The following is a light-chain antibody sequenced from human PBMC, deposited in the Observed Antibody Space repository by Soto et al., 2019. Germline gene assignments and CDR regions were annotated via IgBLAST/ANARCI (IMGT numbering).Light chain of an antibody. J-gene: IGLJ3*02. Sequence: QSALTQPASASGSPGQSVTISCTGTSSDVGGYNYVSWYQQHPGKAPKLMIYEVSNRPSGVPDRFSGSKSGNTASLTVSGLQAEDEADYYCSSYAGSNNFRVFGGGTKLTVL. V-gene: IGLV2-8*01. CDR1: SSDVGGYNY. CDR2: EVS. CDR3: SSYAGSNNFRV.